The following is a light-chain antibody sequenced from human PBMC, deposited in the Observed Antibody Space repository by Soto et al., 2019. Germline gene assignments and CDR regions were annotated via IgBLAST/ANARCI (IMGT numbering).Light chain of an antibody. CDR2: AAS. J-gene: IGKJ2*01. CDR1: QSISCY. V-gene: IGKV1-39*01. Sequence: DIQMTQSPSSLSASVGVRVTITCLARQSISCYLSWYYQRPGKAPKLLISAASTLQSGVPSRFSGSGSGTDFTLTISSLQPEDSATYYCRQSYTVPYTFGQGTKLEVK. CDR3: RQSYTVPYT.